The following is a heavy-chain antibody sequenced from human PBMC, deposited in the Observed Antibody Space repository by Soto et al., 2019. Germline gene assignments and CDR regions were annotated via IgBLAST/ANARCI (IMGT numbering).Heavy chain of an antibody. CDR3: ARDTAAAGTAYGMDV. CDR1: RFTFSSYG. D-gene: IGHD6-13*01. J-gene: IGHJ6*02. Sequence: GGSLRLSCAASRFTFSSYGMHWVRQAPGKGLEWVAIIWYDGSNKYYADSVKGRFTISRDNSKNTLYLQMNSLRAEDTAVYYCARDTAAAGTAYGMDVWGQGTTVTVSS. V-gene: IGHV3-33*08. CDR2: IWYDGSNK.